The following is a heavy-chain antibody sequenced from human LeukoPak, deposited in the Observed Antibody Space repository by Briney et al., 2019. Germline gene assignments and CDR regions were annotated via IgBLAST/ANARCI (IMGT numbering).Heavy chain of an antibody. CDR3: ARQDWNYELWLDY. V-gene: IGHV4-59*08. D-gene: IGHD1-7*01. J-gene: IGHJ4*02. CDR2: IYYSVST. CDR1: VCPISRYH. Sequence: PSETLSLISTVAVCPISRYHWSRLRQPPGRGVKWIGYIYYSVSTNYNPSLKSRVTISVDTSKNQFSLKLTSVTAADTAVYYCARQDWNYELWLDYWGQGTLVTVSS.